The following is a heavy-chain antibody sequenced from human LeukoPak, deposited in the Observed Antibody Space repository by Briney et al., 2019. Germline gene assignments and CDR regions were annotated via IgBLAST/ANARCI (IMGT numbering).Heavy chain of an antibody. D-gene: IGHD4-11*01. CDR3: AKDSYSKGDY. V-gene: IGHV3-7*01. J-gene: IGHJ4*02. Sequence: GGSLRLSCVASGFTFSSSWMAWVRQAAGKGLQWVANINHDGSVKNYVGSVKGRFAISRDNAQNSFYLQMNSLETDDTAVYYCAKDSYSKGDYWGQGTLVTVSS. CDR2: INHDGSVK. CDR1: GFTFSSSW.